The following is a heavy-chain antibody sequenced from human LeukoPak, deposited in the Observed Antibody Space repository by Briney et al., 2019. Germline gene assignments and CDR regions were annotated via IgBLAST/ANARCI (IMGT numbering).Heavy chain of an antibody. CDR2: ISGSGGST. Sequence: GGSLRLSCAASGFTFSSYAMSWVRQAPGKGLEWVSAISGSGGSTYYADSVKGRFTISRDNSKNTLYLQMNSLRAEDTAVYYCARGGYGSGSYPYWGQGTLVTVSS. V-gene: IGHV3-23*01. J-gene: IGHJ4*02. D-gene: IGHD3-10*01. CDR3: ARGGYGSGSYPY. CDR1: GFTFSSYA.